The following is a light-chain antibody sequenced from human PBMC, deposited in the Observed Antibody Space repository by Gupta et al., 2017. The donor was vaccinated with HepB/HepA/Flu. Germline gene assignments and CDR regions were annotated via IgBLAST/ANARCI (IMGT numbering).Light chain of an antibody. CDR2: RGS. CDR1: QSVVYTNGIAY. Sequence: DVVMTQSPLSLPVTLGQPASISCRSSQSVVYTNGIAYLSWFLQRPGQSPRRLIYRGSNRDSGVPDRFSGSGSGTDFTLKISRVEAEDVGVYYCRQGTHWPVTFGQGTKVEI. CDR3: RQGTHWPVT. J-gene: IGKJ1*01. V-gene: IGKV2-30*01.